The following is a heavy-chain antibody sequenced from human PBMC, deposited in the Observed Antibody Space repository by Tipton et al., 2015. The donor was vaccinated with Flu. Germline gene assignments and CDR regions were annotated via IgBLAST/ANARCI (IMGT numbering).Heavy chain of an antibody. V-gene: IGHV4-4*02. D-gene: IGHD2-15*01. Sequence: TLSLTCAVSGGSISSSNWSSWVRQPPGKGLEWIGAIYHSGSTNYNPSLKSRVTISVDKSKNQFSLKLSSVTAADTAVYYCAGELGYCSGGSCICRRLGYDAWGQGTLVTVAS. CDR1: GGSISSSNW. CDR3: AGELGYCSGGSCICRRLGYDA. CDR2: IYHSGST. J-gene: IGHJ5*02.